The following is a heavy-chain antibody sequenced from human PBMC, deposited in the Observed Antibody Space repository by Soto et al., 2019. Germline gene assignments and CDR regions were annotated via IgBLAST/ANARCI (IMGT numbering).Heavy chain of an antibody. J-gene: IGHJ4*01. CDR1: GYTFTSHG. CDR2: VTTDKGKT. D-gene: IGHD3-10*01. V-gene: IGHV1-18*01. CDR3: GRDSGGGYFDY. Sequence: QLVQSGAEVKKPGASVKVSCKASGYTFTSHGISWVRQAPGQGLEWMGWVTTDKGKTNYVQRFQGRVTMSTDTSASTAYMERRSLRSDDTAVFYCGRDSGGGYFDYWGQGTLVTVSS.